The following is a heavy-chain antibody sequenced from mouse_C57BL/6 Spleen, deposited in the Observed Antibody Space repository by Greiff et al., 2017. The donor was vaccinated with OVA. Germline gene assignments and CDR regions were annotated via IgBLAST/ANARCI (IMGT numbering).Heavy chain of an antibody. V-gene: IGHV1-82*01. CDR1: GYAFSSSW. Sequence: VKLQESGPELVKPGASVKISCKASGYAFSSSWMNWVKQRPGKGLEWIGRIYPGDGDTNYNGKFKGKATLTADKSSSTAYMQLSSLTSEDSAVYFCAREDYGYAFDVWGTGTTVTVSS. J-gene: IGHJ1*03. CDR2: IYPGDGDT. CDR3: AREDYGYAFDV. D-gene: IGHD2-2*01.